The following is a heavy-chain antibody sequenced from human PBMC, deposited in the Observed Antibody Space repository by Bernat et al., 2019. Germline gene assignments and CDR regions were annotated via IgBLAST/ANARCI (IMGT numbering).Heavy chain of an antibody. CDR3: ARGGYYDSSPWRYYYGMDV. CDR2: IWYDGSNK. CDR1: GFTFSSYG. Sequence: QVQLVESGGGVVQPGRSLRLSCAASGFTFSSYGMHWVRQAPGKGLEWVAVIWYDGSNKYYADSVKGRFTISRDNSKNTLYLQMNSLRAEDTAVYYCARGGYYDSSPWRYYYGMDVWGQGTTVTVSS. V-gene: IGHV3-33*01. J-gene: IGHJ6*02. D-gene: IGHD3-22*01.